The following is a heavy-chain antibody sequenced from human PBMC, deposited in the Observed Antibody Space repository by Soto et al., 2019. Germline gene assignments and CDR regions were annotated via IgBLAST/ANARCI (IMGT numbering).Heavy chain of an antibody. J-gene: IGHJ2*01. D-gene: IGHD7-27*01. V-gene: IGHV3-33*06. CDR2: IWYDDSNK. CDR1: GFTFSNYG. Sequence: QVQLVESGGGVVQPGGSLRLSCAASGFTFSNYGMHWVRQAPGKGLEWLTVIWYDDSNKYYTDSVRGRFTISRDNSKNTLFLQMNSLRAEDTAVYYCVKDGANWGSHWYFDLWGRGTLVTVSA. CDR3: VKDGANWGSHWYFDL.